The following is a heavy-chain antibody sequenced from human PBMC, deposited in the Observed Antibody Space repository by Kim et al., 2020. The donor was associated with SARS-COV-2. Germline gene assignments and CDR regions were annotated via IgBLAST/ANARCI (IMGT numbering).Heavy chain of an antibody. V-gene: IGHV3-23*01. CDR2: ISNSGENT. Sequence: GGSLRLSCAASGFTFSIYAMSWVRQAPGKGLEWVSTISNSGENTHYANSVEGRFTISRDNSKHMLYLQMNSLRAEDPAVYYCVRDLTYNSAYWGQGTLVT. J-gene: IGHJ4*02. CDR3: VRDLTYNSAY. D-gene: IGHD1-1*01. CDR1: GFTFSIYA.